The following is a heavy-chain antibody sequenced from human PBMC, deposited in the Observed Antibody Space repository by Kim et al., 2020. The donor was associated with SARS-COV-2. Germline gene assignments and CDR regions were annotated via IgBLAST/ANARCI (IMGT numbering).Heavy chain of an antibody. Sequence: SRVTISVDTSKNQFSLKLSSVTAADTAVYYCARGHYGTGWRFGELPYFDPWGQGTLVTVSS. V-gene: IGHV4-34*01. D-gene: IGHD3-10*01. CDR3: ARGHYGTGWRFGELPYFDP. J-gene: IGHJ5*02.